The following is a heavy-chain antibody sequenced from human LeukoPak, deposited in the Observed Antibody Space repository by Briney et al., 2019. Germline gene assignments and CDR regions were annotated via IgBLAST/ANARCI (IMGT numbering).Heavy chain of an antibody. D-gene: IGHD5-18*01. V-gene: IGHV4-59*12. CDR2: IYYSGST. Sequence: PSETLSLTCTVSGGSISSYYWSWIRQPPGKGLEWIGYIYYSGSTNYNPSLKSRVTISVDTSKNQFSLKLSSVTAADTAVYYCASGRGDEGYGIDYWGQGTLVTVSS. CDR3: ASGRGDEGYGIDY. J-gene: IGHJ4*02. CDR1: GGSISSYY.